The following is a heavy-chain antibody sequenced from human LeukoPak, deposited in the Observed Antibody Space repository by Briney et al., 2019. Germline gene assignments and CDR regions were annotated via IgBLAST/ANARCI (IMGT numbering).Heavy chain of an antibody. Sequence: GESLKISCKGSGYSFTSYWIGWVRQMPGKGLEWMGIIYPGDSDTRYSPSFQGQVTISADKSISTPYLQWSSLKASDTAMYYCARGMYYYDSSGYHDYYYYMDVWGKGTTVTVSS. V-gene: IGHV5-51*01. D-gene: IGHD3-22*01. J-gene: IGHJ6*03. CDR3: ARGMYYYDSSGYHDYYYYMDV. CDR2: IYPGDSDT. CDR1: GYSFTSYW.